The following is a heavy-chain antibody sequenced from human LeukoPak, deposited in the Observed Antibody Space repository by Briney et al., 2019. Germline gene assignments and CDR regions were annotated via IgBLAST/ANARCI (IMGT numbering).Heavy chain of an antibody. CDR2: INTNTEKS. V-gene: IGHV7-4-1*02. Sequence: ASVKVSCKASGGTFSSYAISWVRQAPGQGLEWMGWINTNTEKSTYAPGFTERYVFSLDSSVNTAYLQISSLKAEDTALYYCATGGGYRFAYWGQGTLVTVSS. J-gene: IGHJ4*02. D-gene: IGHD6-25*01. CDR3: ATGGGYRFAY. CDR1: GGTFSSYA.